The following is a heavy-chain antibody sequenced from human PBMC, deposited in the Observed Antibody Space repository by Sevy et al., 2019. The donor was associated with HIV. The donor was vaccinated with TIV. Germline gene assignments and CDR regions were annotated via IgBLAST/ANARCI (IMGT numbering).Heavy chain of an antibody. CDR2: IDPSAGNA. V-gene: IGHV1-46*01. J-gene: IGHJ4*02. Sequence: ASVKVSCKASGDTFTNNYMHWVRQAPGQWLEWMGIIDPSAGNASYAQRFQGRVTMTRDTSTSTLYMDLNSLRSEDTAVYYCVRADPAQHFDSWGQGTLVTVSS. CDR3: VRADPAQHFDS. CDR1: GDTFTNNY.